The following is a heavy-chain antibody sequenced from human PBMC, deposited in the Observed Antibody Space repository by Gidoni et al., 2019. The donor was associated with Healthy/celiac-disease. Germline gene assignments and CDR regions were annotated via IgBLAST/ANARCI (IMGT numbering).Heavy chain of an antibody. J-gene: IGHJ6*02. V-gene: IGHV3-11*01. D-gene: IGHD3-9*01. Sequence: QVQLVESGGGLVKPGGSLRLSCAASGFTFSAYYMSWIRQPPGKGLEWVSYISSSGSTIYYADSVKGRFTISRDNAKNSLYLQMNSLRAEDTAVYYCARNGSRSYYDILTGYSNYYYYGMDVWGQGTTVTVSS. CDR1: GFTFSAYY. CDR2: ISSSGSTI. CDR3: ARNGSRSYYDILTGYSNYYYYGMDV.